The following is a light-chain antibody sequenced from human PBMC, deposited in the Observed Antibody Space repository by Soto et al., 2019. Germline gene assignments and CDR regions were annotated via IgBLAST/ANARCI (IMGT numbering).Light chain of an antibody. V-gene: IGKV1-27*01. Sequence: DIQMTQSPSSLSASVGDRVTITCRASQGISNYLAWYQQKPGKVPKLLINAASTLPSAAPSRFSGSGSGTDFTPTICSLQPEDVATYYWQKYNSAPYTFGQGTKLEIK. J-gene: IGKJ2*01. CDR3: QKYNSAPYT. CDR2: AAS. CDR1: QGISNY.